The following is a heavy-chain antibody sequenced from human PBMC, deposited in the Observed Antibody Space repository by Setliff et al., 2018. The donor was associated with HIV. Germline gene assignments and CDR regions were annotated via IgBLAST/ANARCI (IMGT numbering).Heavy chain of an antibody. V-gene: IGHV1-18*01. Sequence: ASVKVSCKASGYTFSSYGITWVRQAPGQGLEWMGWISAYNGNTNYAQKLQGRVTMTTDTSTSTAYMELRSLRSDDTAVYYCASKLYCTNGVCLDAFDIWGQGTMVTVS. CDR2: ISAYNGNT. CDR3: ASKLYCTNGVCLDAFDI. D-gene: IGHD2-8*01. J-gene: IGHJ3*02. CDR1: GYTFSSYG.